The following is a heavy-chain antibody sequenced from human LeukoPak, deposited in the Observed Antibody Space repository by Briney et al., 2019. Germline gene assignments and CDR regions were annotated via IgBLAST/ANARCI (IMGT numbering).Heavy chain of an antibody. CDR2: ISAYNGNT. D-gene: IGHD4-23*01. Sequence: GASVNVSCKASVYTFTTYGISWVRQAPGQGLEWMGWISAYNGNTNYAQKLLDRVTMTTDTYTNTAYMELRSLRSDDTAVYYCARDTTVVTPDGLDIWGQGTMVTVSS. CDR3: ARDTTVVTPDGLDI. V-gene: IGHV1-18*01. J-gene: IGHJ3*02. CDR1: VYTFTTYG.